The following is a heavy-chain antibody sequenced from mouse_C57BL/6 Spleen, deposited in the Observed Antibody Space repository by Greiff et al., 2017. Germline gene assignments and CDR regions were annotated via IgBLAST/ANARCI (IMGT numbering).Heavy chain of an antibody. D-gene: IGHD1-1*01. J-gene: IGHJ1*03. Sequence: QVQLQQSGAELVKPGASVKISCKASGYAFSSYWMNWVKQRPGKGLEWIGQIYPGDGDTNYNGQFKGKATLTADKSSSTAYMQLSSLTSEDSAVYVCARNYYGSSGYFDVWGTGTTVTVSS. V-gene: IGHV1-80*01. CDR2: IYPGDGDT. CDR3: ARNYYGSSGYFDV. CDR1: GYAFSSYW.